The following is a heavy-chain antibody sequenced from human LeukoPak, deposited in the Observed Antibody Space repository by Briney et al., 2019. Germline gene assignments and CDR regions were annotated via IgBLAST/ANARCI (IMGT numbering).Heavy chain of an antibody. CDR2: ISGSGGST. V-gene: IGHV3-23*01. D-gene: IGHD1-26*01. Sequence: QAGGSLRLSCAASGFTFSSYGMSWVRQAPGKGLEWVSAISGSGGSTYYADSVKGRFTISRDNAKNSLYLQMNSLRAEDTAVYYCARVRGSRDAFDIWGQGTMVTVSS. J-gene: IGHJ3*02. CDR1: GFTFSSYG. CDR3: ARVRGSRDAFDI.